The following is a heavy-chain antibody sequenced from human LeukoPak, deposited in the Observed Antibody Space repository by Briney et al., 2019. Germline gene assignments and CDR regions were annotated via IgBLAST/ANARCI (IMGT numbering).Heavy chain of an antibody. V-gene: IGHV3-33*08. CDR1: GFTFSIFW. Sequence: GGSLRLSCAASGFTFSIFWMSWVRQAPGKGLEWVAFIWYDGSNKYYADSVRGRFTMSRDNSKNTLYLQMSGLRAEDTAVYYCARDERGYYYSGAFFGAIDYWGQGTLVTVSS. J-gene: IGHJ4*02. CDR3: ARDERGYYYSGAFFGAIDY. CDR2: IWYDGSNK. D-gene: IGHD3-22*01.